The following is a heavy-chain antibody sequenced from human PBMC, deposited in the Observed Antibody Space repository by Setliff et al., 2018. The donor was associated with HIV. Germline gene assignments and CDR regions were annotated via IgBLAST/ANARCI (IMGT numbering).Heavy chain of an antibody. Sequence: SETLSLTCSVSGGPISTSSNYWSWIRQPPGKGLEWIGHMYTSGSTTYNPSLKSRVTLSVDTSRNQFSLKLSSVTAADTAVYYCARAINKSFDIWGQGTMVTVSS. CDR2: MYTSGST. J-gene: IGHJ3*02. V-gene: IGHV4-61*09. CDR3: ARAINKSFDI. CDR1: GGPISTSSNY.